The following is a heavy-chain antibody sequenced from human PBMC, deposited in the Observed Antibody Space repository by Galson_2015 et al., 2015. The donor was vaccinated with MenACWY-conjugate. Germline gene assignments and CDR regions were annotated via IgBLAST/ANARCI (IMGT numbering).Heavy chain of an antibody. V-gene: IGHV4-39*01. CDR2: ISYSGST. CDR1: GGSISSSSYF. Sequence: SETLSLTCTVSGGSISSSSYFWGWIRQPPGKGLEWIGTISYSGSTHYNPSLNNRVTVSADTSKNQFSLNVNSVTAADTALYYCARRSARLTLGAVDIWGQGTMVTVSS. CDR3: ARRSARLTLGAVDI. D-gene: IGHD4-23*01. J-gene: IGHJ3*02.